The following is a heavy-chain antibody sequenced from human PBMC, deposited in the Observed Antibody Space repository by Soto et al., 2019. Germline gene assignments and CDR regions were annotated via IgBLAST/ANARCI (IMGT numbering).Heavy chain of an antibody. CDR3: ARDPSVTAIGRADH. V-gene: IGHV3-9*01. CDR2: INWNSAVI. CDR1: GFTFDDYA. Sequence: PGGSLRLSCVVSGFTFDDYAMHWVRQAPGGGLEWVSGINWNSAVIGYADSVKDRFTISRDNAKNALYLQMTSLRSEDTALYYCARDPSVTAIGRADHWGQGTLVTVSS. D-gene: IGHD5-18*01. J-gene: IGHJ4*02.